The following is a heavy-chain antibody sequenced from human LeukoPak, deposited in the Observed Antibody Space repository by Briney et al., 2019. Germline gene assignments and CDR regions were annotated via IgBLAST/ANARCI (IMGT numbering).Heavy chain of an antibody. CDR2: SNPTGGST. J-gene: IGHJ4*02. CDR3: ARDLRWELPFDY. V-gene: IGHV1-46*01. Sequence: ASGKVSCKASGYTFTSYYMHGVRQAPGQGLEWMGLSNPTGGSTGYAHKFQGRVTMTRDMSTSTAYMELRSLRSDDTAVYYCARDLRWELPFDYWGQGTLVTVSS. CDR1: GYTFTSYY. D-gene: IGHD1-26*01.